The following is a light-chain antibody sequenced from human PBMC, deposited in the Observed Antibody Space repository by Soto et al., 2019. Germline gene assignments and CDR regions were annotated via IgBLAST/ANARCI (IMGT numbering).Light chain of an antibody. CDR1: QSLLHSDGKTY. V-gene: IGKV2D-29*01. Sequence: DIVMTQTPLSLSVTPGQPASISCKSSQSLLHSDGKTYLYWYLQRSGQPPQLLIHEVSNRFSGVPDWFSGSGSGTAFTLEISRVEAEDVGIYYCMQSIQLPRTFGQGTKVEIK. J-gene: IGKJ1*01. CDR2: EVS. CDR3: MQSIQLPRT.